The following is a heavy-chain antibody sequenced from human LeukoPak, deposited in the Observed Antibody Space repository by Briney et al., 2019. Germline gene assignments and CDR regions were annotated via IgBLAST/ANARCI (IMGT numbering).Heavy chain of an antibody. D-gene: IGHD3-9*01. CDR3: ARHDGLHFDWLSPTDKGFDY. CDR2: IYPGDSDT. Sequence: GESLKISCKGSGYSFTSYWIGWVRQMPGKGLEWMGIIYPGDSDTRYSPSFQGQVTISADKSISTAYLQWSSLKASDTAMYYCARHDGLHFDWLSPTDKGFDYWGQGTLVTVSS. J-gene: IGHJ4*02. CDR1: GYSFTSYW. V-gene: IGHV5-51*01.